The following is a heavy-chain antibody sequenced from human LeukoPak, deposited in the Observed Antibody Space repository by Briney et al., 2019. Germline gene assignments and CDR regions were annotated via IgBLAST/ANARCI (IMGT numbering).Heavy chain of an antibody. V-gene: IGHV4-39*01. CDR1: GGSISSSSYY. CDR3: ARLYYDSSGYYGFDY. J-gene: IGHJ4*02. CDR2: IYYSGST. Sequence: PSETLSLTCTVSGGSISSSSYYWGWIRQPPGKGLECIGSIYYSGSTYYNPSLKSRVTISVDTSKNQFSLKLSSVTAADTAVYYCARLYYDSSGYYGFDYWGQGTLATVSS. D-gene: IGHD3-22*01.